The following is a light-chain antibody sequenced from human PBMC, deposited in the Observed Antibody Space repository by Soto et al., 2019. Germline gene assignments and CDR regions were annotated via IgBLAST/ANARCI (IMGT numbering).Light chain of an antibody. J-gene: IGKJ1*01. CDR1: QSVLYSSNNKNY. CDR3: QQYYSTPPK. Sequence: DIVMTQSPDSLAVSLGERATINCKSNQSVLYSSNNKNYLAWYQQKPGQPPKLLIYWASTRESGVPDRFSGSGSGTDFTLTISSLQAEDVAVYYCQQYYSTPPKFGQGTKVEIK. V-gene: IGKV4-1*01. CDR2: WAS.